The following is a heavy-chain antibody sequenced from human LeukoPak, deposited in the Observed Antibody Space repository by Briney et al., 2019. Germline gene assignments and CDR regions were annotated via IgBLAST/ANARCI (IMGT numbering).Heavy chain of an antibody. J-gene: IGHJ4*02. CDR1: GDSISSSSYY. CDR3: ARHSASYYFDY. CDR2: IYYRGST. Sequence: SETLSLTCTVSGDSISSSSYYWGWIRQPPGKGLEWIANIYYRGSTFYNPSLKSRVTISVDVSKNQFSLKLSSVTAADTALYYCARHSASYYFDYWGQGTLVPVSS. D-gene: IGHD6-6*01. V-gene: IGHV4-39*01.